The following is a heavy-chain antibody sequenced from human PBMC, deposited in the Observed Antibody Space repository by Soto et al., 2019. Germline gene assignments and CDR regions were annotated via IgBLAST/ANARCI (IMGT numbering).Heavy chain of an antibody. CDR2: ISGSGGST. J-gene: IGHJ5*02. CDR1: GFTFSSYA. CDR3: AKDSARGYYDSSGRSP. Sequence: GESLKISCAASGFTFSSYAMSWVRQAPGKGLEWVSAISGSGGSTYYADSVKGRFTISRDNSKNTLYLQMNSLRAEDTAVYYCAKDSARGYYDSSGRSPWGQGTLVTVSS. D-gene: IGHD3-22*01. V-gene: IGHV3-23*01.